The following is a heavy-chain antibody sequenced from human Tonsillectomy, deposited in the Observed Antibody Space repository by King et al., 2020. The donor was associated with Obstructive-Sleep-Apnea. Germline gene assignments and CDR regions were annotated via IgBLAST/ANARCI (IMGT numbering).Heavy chain of an antibody. CDR1: GGSFSGYY. CDR2: INHSGST. J-gene: IGHJ3*02. V-gene: IGHV4-34*01. Sequence: VQLQQWGAGLLKPSETLSLTCAVSGGSFSGYYWSWIRQPPGKGLEWIGEINHSGSTNYNPSLKSRVTISVDTSKNQFSLKLSSVPAADTAVYYCARGRCPHDAFDIWGQGKMVTVSS. CDR3: ARGRCPHDAFDI. D-gene: IGHD3-16*02.